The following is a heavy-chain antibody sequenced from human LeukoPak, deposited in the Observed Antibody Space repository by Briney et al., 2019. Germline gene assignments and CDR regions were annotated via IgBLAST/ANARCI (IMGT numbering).Heavy chain of an antibody. V-gene: IGHV4-30-4*01. CDR2: MYYSGST. CDR1: VGSISSGDYY. D-gene: IGHD3-22*01. CDR3: ARPYYYDSRIDP. J-gene: IGHJ5*02. Sequence: SQTLSLTCTVSVGSISSGDYYWSWIRQPPGKGLEWIAYMYYSGSTYYNPSLKSRVTMSADTSKNQLSLKLSSVTAADTAVYYCARPYYYDSRIDPWGQGILVTVSS.